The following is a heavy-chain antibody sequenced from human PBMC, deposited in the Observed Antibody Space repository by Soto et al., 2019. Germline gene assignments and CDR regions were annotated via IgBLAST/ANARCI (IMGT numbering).Heavy chain of an antibody. CDR1: GFTFSTYA. D-gene: IGHD5-18*01. CDR3: AKGGYNYGFLFDC. V-gene: IGHV3-23*05. CDR2: IDNSGGIT. J-gene: IGHJ4*02. Sequence: EVQLLESGGGLVQPGGSLRLSCAASGFTFSTYAMSWVRQAPGKGLEWVSTIDNSGGITYYADSVKGRFTISRDNSKNTLYLQMNSLRVEDTAVYYCAKGGYNYGFLFDCWGQGTLVTVSS.